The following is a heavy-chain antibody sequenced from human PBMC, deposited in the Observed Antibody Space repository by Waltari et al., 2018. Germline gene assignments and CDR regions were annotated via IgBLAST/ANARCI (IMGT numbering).Heavy chain of an antibody. V-gene: IGHV4-61*02. CDR3: TAADAGVYYCARGGRTAATFDY. CDR1: GASIRSSTY. J-gene: IGHJ4*02. CDR2: IYTGGST. Sequence: QVQLQESGPGLVKPSQTLSLPCAVSGASIRSSTYWTRTRQPAGKGLEWIGLIYTGGSTNYNPSLKSRVTISRDNPKNTLSLRLNSKSTLYLQMNSLTAADAGVYYCARGGRTAATFDYWGQGTLVTVSS. D-gene: IGHD3-10*01.